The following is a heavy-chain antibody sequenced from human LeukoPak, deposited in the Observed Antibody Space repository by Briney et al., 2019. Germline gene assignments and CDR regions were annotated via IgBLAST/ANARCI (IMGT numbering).Heavy chain of an antibody. J-gene: IGHJ4*02. CDR1: GYTFTSNY. Sequence: ASVKVSCKAFGYTFTSNYMHWVRQAPGQGPEWMGVISPSGGSTTYAQKFQGRVTLTRDMSTSTDYLELSSLRSEDTAVYYCARDAIVGATRGDYWGQGTLVTVSS. V-gene: IGHV1-46*01. D-gene: IGHD1-26*01. CDR3: ARDAIVGATRGDY. CDR2: ISPSGGST.